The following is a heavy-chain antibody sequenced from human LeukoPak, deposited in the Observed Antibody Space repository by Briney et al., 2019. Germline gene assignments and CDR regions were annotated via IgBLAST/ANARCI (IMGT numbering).Heavy chain of an antibody. Sequence: NPGRSLRLSCATSGFTFSSYSMNWVRQAPGKGLEWVSSISSSSSYIYYADSVKGRFTISRDNAKNSLYLQMNSLRAEDTAVYYCARDSGYSSSWYDYWGQGTLVTVSS. D-gene: IGHD6-13*01. V-gene: IGHV3-21*01. CDR1: GFTFSSYS. CDR3: ARDSGYSSSWYDY. CDR2: ISSSSSYI. J-gene: IGHJ4*02.